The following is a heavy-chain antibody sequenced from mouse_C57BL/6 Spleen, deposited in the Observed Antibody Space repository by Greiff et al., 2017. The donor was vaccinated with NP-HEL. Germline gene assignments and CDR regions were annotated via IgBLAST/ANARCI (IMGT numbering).Heavy chain of an antibody. CDR1: GYTFTDYE. CDR2: IDPETGGT. V-gene: IGHV1-15*01. Sequence: VQLQQSGAELVRPGASVTLSCKASGYTFTDYEMHWVKQTPVHGLEWIGAIDPETGGTAYNQTFKGKAILTADKSSSTAYMELRSLTSEDSAVYYCTRGGIYYGSSNWGQGTLVTVSA. D-gene: IGHD1-1*01. J-gene: IGHJ3*01. CDR3: TRGGIYYGSSN.